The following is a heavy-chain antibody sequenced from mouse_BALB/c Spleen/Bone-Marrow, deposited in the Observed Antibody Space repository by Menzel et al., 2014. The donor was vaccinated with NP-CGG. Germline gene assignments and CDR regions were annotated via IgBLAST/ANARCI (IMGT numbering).Heavy chain of an antibody. CDR3: ARGTRATYY. Sequence: EVKLVESGPELVKPGASVKMSCKASGYTFTDYYMKWVKQNHGKSLEWIGDTNPNNGDTFYNQKFKAKATLTVDKSSSTAYLQVNSLTSEDSAVYYCARGTRATYYWGQGTLVTVSA. V-gene: IGHV1-26*01. D-gene: IGHD3-1*01. J-gene: IGHJ3*01. CDR2: TNPNNGDT. CDR1: GYTFTDYY.